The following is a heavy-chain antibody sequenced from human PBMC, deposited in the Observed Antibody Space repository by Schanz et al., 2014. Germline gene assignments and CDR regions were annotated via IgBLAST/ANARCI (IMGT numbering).Heavy chain of an antibody. CDR3: ARGGATRFDY. CDR2: ISTSSGYI. D-gene: IGHD1-26*01. Sequence: AQLVESGGGVVQPWRSLRLSCAASGFTFSSYGMHWVRQAPGKGLEWVSTISTSSGYIYYADSVNGRFTISRDNGQNSLYLQMNSLRDEDTAVYYCARGGATRFDYWGQGTLVTVSS. J-gene: IGHJ4*02. V-gene: IGHV3-21*02. CDR1: GFTFSSYG.